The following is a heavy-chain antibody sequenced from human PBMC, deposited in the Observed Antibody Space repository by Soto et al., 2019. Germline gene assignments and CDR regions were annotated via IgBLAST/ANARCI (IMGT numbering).Heavy chain of an antibody. Sequence: QVQLVESGGGVVQPGRSLRLSCAASGFSFSSYGIHWVRQAPGKGLEWVAVIWYDGSNEYYADSVKGRFSISRDNSKRTVYLQMKSRRAEDTAVYYCAKDRGGGAVVPDYWGQGTLVTVSS. CDR1: GFSFSSYG. CDR2: IWYDGSNE. J-gene: IGHJ4*02. V-gene: IGHV3-33*06. D-gene: IGHD2-21*01. CDR3: AKDRGGGAVVPDY.